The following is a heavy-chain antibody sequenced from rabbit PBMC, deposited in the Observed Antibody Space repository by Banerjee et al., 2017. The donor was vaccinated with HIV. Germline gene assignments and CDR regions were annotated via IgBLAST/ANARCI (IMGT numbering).Heavy chain of an antibody. J-gene: IGHJ4*01. D-gene: IGHD7-1*01. Sequence: QEQLEESGGDLVKPGGSLTLSCKASGFDFSSYYMSWVRQAPGKGLEWIGIIYTGDGSSGTTYYASWAKGRFTISKTSSTTVTLQMTSLTAADTATYFCARDFTGYAGYSLWGPGTLVTVS. CDR1: GFDFSSYYM. V-gene: IGHV1S45*01. CDR3: ARDFTGYAGYSL. CDR2: IYTGDGSSGTT.